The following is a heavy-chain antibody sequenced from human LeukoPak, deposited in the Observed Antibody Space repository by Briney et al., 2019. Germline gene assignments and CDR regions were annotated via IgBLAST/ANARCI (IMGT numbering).Heavy chain of an antibody. CDR2: ISSSSSYI. D-gene: IGHD6-13*01. J-gene: IGHJ4*02. CDR3: ARARAAAGNDY. V-gene: IGHV3-21*01. CDR1: GFTFSSCS. Sequence: GSLRLSCAASGFTFSSCSMNWVRQAPGKGLEWVSSISSSSSYIYYADSVKGRFTISRDNAKNSLYLQMNSLRAEDTAVYYCARARAAAGNDYWGQGTLVTVSS.